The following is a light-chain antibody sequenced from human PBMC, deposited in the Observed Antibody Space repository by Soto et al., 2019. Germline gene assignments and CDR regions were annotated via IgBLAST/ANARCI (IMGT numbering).Light chain of an antibody. Sequence: EIVMTQSPATLSVSPGERATLSCRASQSIDNFVWYQQKPGQAPRLLIYSISTRANGIPARFSGSGSGTEFTLTISSLQSEDFAVYYCQQCSSWPYTFGQGTKVDIK. CDR1: QSIDN. J-gene: IGKJ2*01. CDR3: QQCSSWPYT. V-gene: IGKV3-15*01. CDR2: SIS.